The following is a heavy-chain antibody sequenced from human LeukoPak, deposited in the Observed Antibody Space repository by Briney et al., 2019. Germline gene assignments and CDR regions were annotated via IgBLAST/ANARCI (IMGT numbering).Heavy chain of an antibody. CDR3: AKRIGADRTDWFDP. CDR2: ITDSGNA. J-gene: IGHJ5*02. D-gene: IGHD1-1*01. V-gene: IGHV3-23*01. CDR1: GFSFSTYA. Sequence: GGSLRLSCEASGFSFSTYAMSWVRQAPGKGLEWVSSITDSGNAYYPDSVKGRFTISRDNSKNTLFLQMNSLSAEDTAVYYCAKRIGADRTDWFDPWGQGTLVTVSS.